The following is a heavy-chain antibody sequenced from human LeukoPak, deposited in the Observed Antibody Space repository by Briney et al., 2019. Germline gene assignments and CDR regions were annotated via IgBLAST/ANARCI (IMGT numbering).Heavy chain of an antibody. CDR3: ARGTTVGDSSGYYVY. Sequence: SETLSLTCAIYGGSFSGYYWSWIRQPPGKGLEWIGEINHSGSTNYNPSLKSRVTISVDTSKNQLSLKLSSVTAADTAVYYCARGTTVGDSSGYYVYWGQGTLVTVSS. CDR1: GGSFSGYY. D-gene: IGHD3-22*01. CDR2: INHSGST. V-gene: IGHV4-34*01. J-gene: IGHJ4*02.